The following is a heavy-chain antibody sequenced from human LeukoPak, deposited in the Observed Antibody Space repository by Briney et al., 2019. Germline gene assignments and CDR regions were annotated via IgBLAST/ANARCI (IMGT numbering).Heavy chain of an antibody. CDR3: VRDSAY. Sequence: GGSLRLSCAVSGFTVSSNYMSWVRQAPGKGLEWVSVICRGGSTYYVDSVKGRFTISRDNSKNTLYLQMNSLRAEDTAVYYCVRDSAYWGQGTLVTVSS. V-gene: IGHV3-53*01. J-gene: IGHJ4*02. CDR2: ICRGGST. CDR1: GFTVSSNY.